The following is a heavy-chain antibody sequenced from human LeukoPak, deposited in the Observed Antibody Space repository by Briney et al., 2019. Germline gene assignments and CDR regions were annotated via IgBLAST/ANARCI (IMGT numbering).Heavy chain of an antibody. CDR2: IYSGGST. J-gene: IGHJ4*02. V-gene: IGHV3-66*01. Sequence: GGSLRLSCAASGFTVSSNYMSWVRQAPGKGLEWVSVIYSGGSTYYADSVKGRFTISRDNSKNTLYLQMNSLRAEDTAVYYCYIPYYDTSAYKGYWGQGTLVTVSS. CDR3: YIPYYDTSAYKGY. CDR1: GFTVSSNY. D-gene: IGHD3-22*01.